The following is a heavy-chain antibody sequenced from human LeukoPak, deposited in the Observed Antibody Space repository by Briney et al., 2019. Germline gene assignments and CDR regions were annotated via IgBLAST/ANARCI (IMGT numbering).Heavy chain of an antibody. D-gene: IGHD6-19*01. V-gene: IGHV4-38-2*02. Sequence: PSETLSLTCTVSGYFISSGYYRGWIRQPPGKGLEWIGSIYHSGSTYYNPSLKSRVTISVDTSKNQFSLKLSSVTAADTAVYYCARRIAVASTRRYYFDYWGQGTLVTVSS. CDR2: IYHSGST. CDR3: ARRIAVASTRRYYFDY. CDR1: GYFISSGYY. J-gene: IGHJ4*02.